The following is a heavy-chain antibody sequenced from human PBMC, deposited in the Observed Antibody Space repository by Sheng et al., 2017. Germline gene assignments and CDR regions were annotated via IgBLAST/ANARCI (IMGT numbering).Heavy chain of an antibody. CDR2: ISYDGSNK. J-gene: IGHJ6*02. CDR1: GFTFSSYG. V-gene: IGHV3-30*18. Sequence: QVQLVESGGGVVQPGRSLRLSCAASGFTFSSYGMHWVRQAPGKGLEWVAVISYDGSNKYYADSVKGRFTISRDNSKNTLYLQMNSLRAEDTAVYYCAKGRLRNMDVWGQGTTVTV. CDR3: AKGRLRNMDV. D-gene: IGHD3-16*01.